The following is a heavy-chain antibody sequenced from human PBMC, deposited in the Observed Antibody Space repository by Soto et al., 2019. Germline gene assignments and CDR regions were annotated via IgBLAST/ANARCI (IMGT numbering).Heavy chain of an antibody. Sequence: SGPTLVNHTQTLTLTCAFSGFSLSANGVGVGWIRQPPGGALEWLAIIYWNDGTSIRPTLQSRLSISKDTSKNQVVLSLTNMDPRDTGTYYCARMFSGSYWKFDPWVPGAQVSVS. CDR1: GFSLSANGVG. CDR2: IYWNDGT. J-gene: IGHJ5*02. CDR3: ARMFSGSYWKFDP. V-gene: IGHV2-5*01. D-gene: IGHD3-22*01.